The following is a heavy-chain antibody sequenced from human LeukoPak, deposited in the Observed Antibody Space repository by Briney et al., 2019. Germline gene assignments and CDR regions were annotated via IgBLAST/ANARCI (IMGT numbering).Heavy chain of an antibody. CDR3: ARDKGAGYYYYMDV. J-gene: IGHJ6*03. Sequence: SETLSLTCTVSGYSISSGYYWGWIRQPPGKGLEWIGSIYHSGSTYYNPSLKSRVTISVDTSKNQFSLKLSSVTAADTAVYYCARDKGAGYYYYMDVWGKGTTVTVSS. CDR1: GYSISSGYY. V-gene: IGHV4-38-2*02. D-gene: IGHD1-26*01. CDR2: IYHSGST.